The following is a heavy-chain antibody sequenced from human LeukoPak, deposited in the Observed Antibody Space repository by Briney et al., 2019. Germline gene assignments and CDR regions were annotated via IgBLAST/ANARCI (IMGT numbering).Heavy chain of an antibody. Sequence: GASVKVSCKASGGTFSSYAISWVRQAPGHPLEWMGGIIPIFGTANYAQKFQGRVTVTADESTSTAYMELSSLRSEDTAVYYCASRKLGNDYWGQGTLVTVSS. J-gene: IGHJ4*02. CDR2: IIPIFGTA. CDR1: GGTFSSYA. V-gene: IGHV1-69*13. D-gene: IGHD7-27*01. CDR3: ASRKLGNDY.